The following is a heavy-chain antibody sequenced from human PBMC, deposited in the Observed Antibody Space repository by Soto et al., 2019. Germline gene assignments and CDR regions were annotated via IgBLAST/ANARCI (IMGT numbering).Heavy chain of an antibody. D-gene: IGHD6-13*01. CDR1: GYTFTGYY. CDR3: ARGGIAAPAGAFDI. CDR2: INPNSGGT. J-gene: IGHJ3*02. V-gene: IGHV1-2*04. Sequence: ASVKVSCKASGYTFTGYYMHWVRQAPGQGLEWMGWINPNSGGTNYAQKFQGWVTMTRDTSISTAYMELSRLRHDDTAVYYCARGGIAAPAGAFDIWGQGTMVTVSS.